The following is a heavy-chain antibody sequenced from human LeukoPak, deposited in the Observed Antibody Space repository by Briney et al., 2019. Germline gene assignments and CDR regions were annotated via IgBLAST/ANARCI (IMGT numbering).Heavy chain of an antibody. V-gene: IGHV3-7*03. Sequence: GGSLRLSCAASGFTFSSYWMSWVRQAPGKGLEWVANIKQDGSEKYYVDSVKGRFTISRDNAKNSLYLQMNSLRAEDTAMYYCARDSPGYFDWLSPYYYGMDVWGQGTTVTVSS. CDR3: ARDSPGYFDWLSPYYYGMDV. CDR2: IKQDGSEK. J-gene: IGHJ6*02. CDR1: GFTFSSYW. D-gene: IGHD3-9*01.